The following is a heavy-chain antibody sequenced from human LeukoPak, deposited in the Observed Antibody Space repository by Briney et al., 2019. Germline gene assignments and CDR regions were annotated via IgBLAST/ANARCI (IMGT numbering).Heavy chain of an antibody. CDR3: ARLTQDYYYYYMGV. CDR2: ISYSGST. Sequence: SETLSLICSVSGGSISRSPYYWGWIRQPPGKGLEWIGTISYSGSTYYNPSLKSRVTIFVYTSKNQFSLKLSAVAAADTAVFYCARLTQDYYYYYMGVWGKGTTVTISS. J-gene: IGHJ6*03. CDR1: GGSISRSPYY. V-gene: IGHV4-39*01.